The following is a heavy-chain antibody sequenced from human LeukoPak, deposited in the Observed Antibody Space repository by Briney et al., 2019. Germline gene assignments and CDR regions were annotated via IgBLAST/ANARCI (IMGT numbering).Heavy chain of an antibody. CDR2: ISSSGSTI. V-gene: IGHV3-48*03. J-gene: IGHJ5*02. D-gene: IGHD6-19*01. Sequence: GGSLRLPCAASGFTFSSYEMDWVRQAPGKGLEWVSYISSSGSTIYYADSVKGRFTISRDNAKNSLYLQMNSLRAEDTAVYYCARATPGWSGFDPWGQGTLVTVSS. CDR3: ARATPGWSGFDP. CDR1: GFTFSSYE.